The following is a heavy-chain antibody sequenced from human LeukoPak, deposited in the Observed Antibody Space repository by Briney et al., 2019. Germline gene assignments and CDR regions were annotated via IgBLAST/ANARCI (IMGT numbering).Heavy chain of an antibody. CDR3: ARLSTMISGKDNLQWYFDL. V-gene: IGHV7-4-1*02. J-gene: IGHJ2*01. Sequence: ASVKVSCKASGYTFTSYAMNWVRQAPGQGLEWMGWINTNTGNPTYAQGFTGRFVFSLDTSVSTAYLQISSLKAEDTAVYYCARLSTMISGKDNLQWYFDLWGRGTLVTVSS. D-gene: IGHD3-22*01. CDR2: INTNTGNP. CDR1: GYTFTSYA.